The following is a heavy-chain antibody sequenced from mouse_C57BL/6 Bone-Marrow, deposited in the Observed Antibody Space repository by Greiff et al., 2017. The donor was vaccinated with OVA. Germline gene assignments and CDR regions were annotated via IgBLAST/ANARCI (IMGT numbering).Heavy chain of an antibody. CDR2: INYDGSST. D-gene: IGHD1-1*01. Sequence: EVQRVESEGGLVQPGSSMKLSCTASGFTFSDYYMAWVRQVPEKGLEWVANINYDGSSTYYLDSLKSRFIISRDNAKNILYLQMSSLKSEDTATYYCARDQDLLRYFDVWGTGTTVTVSS. CDR1: GFTFSDYY. CDR3: ARDQDLLRYFDV. J-gene: IGHJ1*03. V-gene: IGHV5-16*01.